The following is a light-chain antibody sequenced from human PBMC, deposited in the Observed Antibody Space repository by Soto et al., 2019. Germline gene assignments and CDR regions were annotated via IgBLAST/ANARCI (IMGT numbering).Light chain of an antibody. CDR2: KAS. CDR1: QSISSW. Sequence: DIQMTQSPSTLSASVGDRVTITCRASQSISSWLAWYQQKPGKAPKILIYKASSVESGVPSRFSGSGSGTEFTLTISSLEPDDFSTYYCQHYNSYSPTFGQGTKLEIK. J-gene: IGKJ2*01. V-gene: IGKV1-5*03. CDR3: QHYNSYSPT.